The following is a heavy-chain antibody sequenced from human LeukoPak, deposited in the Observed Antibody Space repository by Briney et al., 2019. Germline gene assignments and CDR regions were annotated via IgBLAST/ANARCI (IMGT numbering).Heavy chain of an antibody. J-gene: IGHJ4*02. CDR2: INPNSGGT. CDR1: GYTFTVYY. V-gene: IGHV1-2*02. D-gene: IGHD3-3*01. CDR3: ARDRTIFGVVTREDY. Sequence: ASVTVSFKASGYTFTVYYMHWVRQAPGQGLEWMGWINPNSGGTSYAQKFQGRVTMTRDTSISTAYMELNRLRSDDTAVYYCARDRTIFGVVTREDYWGQGTLVTVSS.